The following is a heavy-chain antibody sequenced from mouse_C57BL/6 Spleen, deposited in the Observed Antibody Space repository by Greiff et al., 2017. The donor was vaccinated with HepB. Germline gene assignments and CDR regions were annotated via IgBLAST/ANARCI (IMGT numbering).Heavy chain of an antibody. J-gene: IGHJ3*01. CDR1: GYSITSGYY. CDR2: ISYDGSN. Sequence: EVKLQESGPGLVKPSQSLSLTCSVTGYSITSGYYWNWIRQFPGNKLEWMGYISYDGSNNYNPSLKNRISITRDTSKNQFFLKLNSVTTEDTATYYCARDQGYGNYAWFAYWGQGTLVTVSA. D-gene: IGHD2-10*02. V-gene: IGHV3-6*01. CDR3: ARDQGYGNYAWFAY.